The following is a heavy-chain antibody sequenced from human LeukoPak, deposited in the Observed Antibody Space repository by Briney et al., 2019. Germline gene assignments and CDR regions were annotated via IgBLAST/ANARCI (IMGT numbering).Heavy chain of an antibody. J-gene: IGHJ6*02. CDR3: ARSHTQGQGYCSSSSCYNRGFGDYDYGMDV. V-gene: IGHV1-69*04. Sequence: PSVKVSCKAARATFSSYAISWVRHAPGQGLEWMGRIIPIFDIANYAHTFQGRVTITADKSTSTAYMELSSLRSEDTAVYYCARSHTQGQGYCSSSSCYNRGFGDYDYGMDVWGQGTTVTVSS. D-gene: IGHD2-2*02. CDR1: RATFSSYA. CDR2: IIPIFDIA.